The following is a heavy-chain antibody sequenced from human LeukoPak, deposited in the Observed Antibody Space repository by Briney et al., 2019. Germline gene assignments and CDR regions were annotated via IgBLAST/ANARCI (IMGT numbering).Heavy chain of an antibody. D-gene: IGHD1-1*01. V-gene: IGHV3-23*01. CDR3: AKGNWRYFDY. CDR2: ISGSGGST. Sequence: PGGSLRLSCAASGFTFSTYFMSWVRQAPGKGLEWVSAISGSGGSTYYADSVKGRFTISRDNSKNTLYLQMNSLGADDTAVYYCAKGNWRYFDYWGQGTLVTVSS. J-gene: IGHJ4*02. CDR1: GFTFSTYF.